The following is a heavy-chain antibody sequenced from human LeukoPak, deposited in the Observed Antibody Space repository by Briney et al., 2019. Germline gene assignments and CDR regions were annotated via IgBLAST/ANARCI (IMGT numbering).Heavy chain of an antibody. CDR2: ISGSGGST. CDR1: GFTFSSYA. Sequence: GGSLRLSCAASGFTFSSYAMSWVRQAPGKGREWVSAISGSGGSTYYADSVKGRFTISRDNSKNTLYLQMNSLRAEDTAVYYCAKVSSSTSSSSPYWGQGTLVTVSS. D-gene: IGHD2-2*01. J-gene: IGHJ4*02. V-gene: IGHV3-23*01. CDR3: AKVSSSTSSSSPY.